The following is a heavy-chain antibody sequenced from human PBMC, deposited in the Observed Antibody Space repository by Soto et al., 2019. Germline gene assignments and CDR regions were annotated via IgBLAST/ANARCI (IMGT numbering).Heavy chain of an antibody. V-gene: IGHV4-30-4*01. Sequence: TLSLTCHVSGAPIKTGDYYWYWIRQPPGKGLEWIGYVFYSGATNYSPSLKSRAAISMDTSKNQFSLSLTSVTAADTAVYYCARAGFSYGHLLFWGQGIRVTVYS. CDR3: ARAGFSYGHLLF. CDR2: VFYSGAT. CDR1: GAPIKTGDYY. J-gene: IGHJ4*02. D-gene: IGHD3-10*01.